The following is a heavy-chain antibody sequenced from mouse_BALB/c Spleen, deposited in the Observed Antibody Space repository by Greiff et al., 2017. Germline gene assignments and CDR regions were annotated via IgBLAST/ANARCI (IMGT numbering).Heavy chain of an antibody. J-gene: IGHJ3*01. CDR2: ISYSGST. CDR1: GYSITSDYA. CDR3: AAYGSFAY. D-gene: IGHD1-2*01. V-gene: IGHV3-2*02. Sequence: EVKLLESGPGLVKPSQSLSLTCTVTGYSITSDYACNWIRQFPGNKLEWMGYISYSGSTSYNPSLKSRISITRDTSKNQFFLQLNSVTTEDTATYYCAAYGSFAYWGQGTLVTVSA.